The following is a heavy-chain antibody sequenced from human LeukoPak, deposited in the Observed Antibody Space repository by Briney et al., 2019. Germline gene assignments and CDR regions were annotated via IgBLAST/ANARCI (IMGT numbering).Heavy chain of an antibody. CDR2: IYGGGDTT. V-gene: IGHV3-66*02. CDR1: GLTVNDNY. CDR3: TRDSGIAVAATYDY. Sequence: PGGSLRLSCAASGLTVNDNYMTWVRQAPGKGLELVSVIYGGGDTTYYADSVKGRFTISRDSSKNTMYLQMNSLRPEDTAVYYCTRDSGIAVAATYDYRGQGTLVTVSS. J-gene: IGHJ4*02. D-gene: IGHD6-19*01.